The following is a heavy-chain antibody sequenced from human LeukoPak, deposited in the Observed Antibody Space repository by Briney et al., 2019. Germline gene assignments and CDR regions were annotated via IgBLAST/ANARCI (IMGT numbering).Heavy chain of an antibody. J-gene: IGHJ6*03. CDR1: GYSINRFG. CDR3: ANVAKGRYFFYYMDV. CDR2: ISSDNGIP. Sequence: ASVSVSCTASGYSINRFGVTWVRQAPGQGLEWIGWISSDNGIPRYADKFQGRVTFTTDTSKTTTYMELRSLRSDDSAVYFCANVAKGRYFFYYMDVWGKGTTVTVSS. V-gene: IGHV1-18*01. D-gene: IGHD2-15*01.